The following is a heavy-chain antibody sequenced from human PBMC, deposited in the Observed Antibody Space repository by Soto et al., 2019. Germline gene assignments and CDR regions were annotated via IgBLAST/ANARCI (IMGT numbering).Heavy chain of an antibody. CDR2: ISGSGGST. CDR3: AKDPVGPRAYNWFDP. V-gene: IGHV3-23*01. J-gene: IGHJ5*02. CDR1: GFTFSSYA. Sequence: GGSLRLSCAASGFTFSSYAMSWVRQAPGKGLEWVSAISGSGGSTYYADSVKGRFTISRDNSKNTLYLQMNSLRAEDTAVYYCAKDPVGPRAYNWFDPWGQGTLATVSS. D-gene: IGHD1-26*01.